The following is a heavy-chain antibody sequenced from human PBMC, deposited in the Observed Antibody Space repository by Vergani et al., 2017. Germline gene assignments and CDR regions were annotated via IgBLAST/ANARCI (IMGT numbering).Heavy chain of an antibody. CDR2: IDPSDSYT. J-gene: IGHJ6*02. V-gene: IGHV5-10-1*01. D-gene: IGHD6-19*01. CDR3: ARQVAVAGKWWGPYYYYGMDV. Sequence: EVQLVQSGAEVKKPGESLRISCKGSGYSFTSYWISWVRQMPGKGLEWMGRIDPSDSYTNYSPSFQGHVTFSADKSISTAYLQWSSLKASDTAMYYCARQVAVAGKWWGPYYYYGMDVWGQGTTVTVSS. CDR1: GYSFTSYW.